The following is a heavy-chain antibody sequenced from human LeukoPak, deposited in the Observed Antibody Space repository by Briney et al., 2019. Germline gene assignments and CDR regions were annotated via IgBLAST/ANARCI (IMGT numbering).Heavy chain of an antibody. V-gene: IGHV4-61*02. J-gene: IGHJ5*01. Sequence: SETLSLTCTVSGGSISSGSYYWRWLRQPAGKGLEWIGRIYTSGSTNYNPSLKSRFTISVDTSKNQFSLKLSSVTAADTAVYYCARAFDFWSGYPFDSWGQGTLVTVSS. CDR2: IYTSGST. D-gene: IGHD3-3*01. CDR1: GGSISSGSYY. CDR3: ARAFDFWSGYPFDS.